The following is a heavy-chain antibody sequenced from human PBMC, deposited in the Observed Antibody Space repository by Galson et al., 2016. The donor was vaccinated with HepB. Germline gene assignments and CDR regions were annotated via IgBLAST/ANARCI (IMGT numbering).Heavy chain of an antibody. CDR1: GGTFGTYP. Sequence: SVKVSCKASGGTFGTYPISWVRQAPGQGLEWMGGIMSISNTSIYAQKFQGRVTITADESTSTVYMELSSLRSEDTAVYYCATGVGYGASFFDSWGQGTPVTVSS. V-gene: IGHV1-69*13. CDR3: ATGVGYGASFFDS. D-gene: IGHD4-17*01. J-gene: IGHJ4*02. CDR2: IMSISNTS.